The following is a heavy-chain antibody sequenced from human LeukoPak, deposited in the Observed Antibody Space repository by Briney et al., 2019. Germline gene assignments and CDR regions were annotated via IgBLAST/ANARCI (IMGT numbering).Heavy chain of an antibody. CDR2: IKSKTDGGTT. J-gene: IGHJ5*02. CDR1: GFTFSNAW. CDR3: TTDLMVRGVNNWFDP. V-gene: IGHV3-15*01. Sequence: GGSLRLSCAASGFTFSNAWMSWVRQAPGKGLEWVGRIKSKTDGGTTDYAAPVKGRFTISRDDSKNTLYLQMNSLKTEDTAVYYCTTDLMVRGVNNWFDPWGQGTLVTVSS. D-gene: IGHD3-10*01.